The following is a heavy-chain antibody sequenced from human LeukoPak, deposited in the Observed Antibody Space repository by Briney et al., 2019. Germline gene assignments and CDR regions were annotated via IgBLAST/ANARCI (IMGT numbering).Heavy chain of an antibody. CDR1: GFTFASYS. CDR3: ARVSGRLERQTDLDY. CDR2: ICGDSTYI. D-gene: IGHD1-1*01. J-gene: IGHJ4*02. V-gene: IGHV3-21*01. Sequence: PGGSLRLSCAASGFTFASYSMNWVRQAPGKGLEWVSSICGDSTYIFNAGSVRGRFTIYRDNAQASLYLQMISLRADDTAVYYCARVSGRLERQTDLDYWGQGTLVIASS.